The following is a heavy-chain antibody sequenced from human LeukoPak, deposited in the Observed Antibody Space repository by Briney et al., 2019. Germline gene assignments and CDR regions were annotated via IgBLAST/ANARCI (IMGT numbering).Heavy chain of an antibody. V-gene: IGHV1-24*01. CDR3: ATIPYMVRGVIYDY. CDR1: GYTLTELS. Sequence: ASVKVSCKVSGYTLTELSMHWVRQAPGKGLEWMGGSDPEDGETIYAQKFQGRVTMTEDTSTDTAYMELSSLRSEDTAVYYCATIPYMVRGVIYDYWGQGTLVTVSS. J-gene: IGHJ4*02. CDR2: SDPEDGET. D-gene: IGHD3-10*01.